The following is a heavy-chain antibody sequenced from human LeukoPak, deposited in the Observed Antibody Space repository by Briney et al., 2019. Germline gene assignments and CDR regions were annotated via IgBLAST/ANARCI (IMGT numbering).Heavy chain of an antibody. CDR2: IIPILGIA. V-gene: IGHV1-69*04. Sequence: GASVKVSCKASGGTFSIYAISWVRQAPGQGLEWMGRIIPILGIANYAQKFQGRVTITADKSTSTAYMELSSLRSEDTAVYYCARELAIPAAIQWGQGTLVTVSS. D-gene: IGHD2-2*01. J-gene: IGHJ4*02. CDR3: ARELAIPAAIQ. CDR1: GGTFSIYA.